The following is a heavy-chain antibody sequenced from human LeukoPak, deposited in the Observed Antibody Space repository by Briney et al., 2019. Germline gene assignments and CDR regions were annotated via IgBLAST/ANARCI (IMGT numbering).Heavy chain of an antibody. CDR1: GGSFSGYY. J-gene: IGHJ4*02. CDR2: INHSGST. D-gene: IGHD5-18*01. V-gene: IGHV4-34*01. Sequence: SETLSLTCAVYGGSFSGYYWSRIRQPPGKGLEWIGEINHSGSTNYNPSLKSRVTISVDTSKNQFSLKLSSVTAADTAVYYCARGLSPWGYSYGYSPMYYFDYWGQGTLVTVSS. CDR3: ARGLSPWGYSYGYSPMYYFDY.